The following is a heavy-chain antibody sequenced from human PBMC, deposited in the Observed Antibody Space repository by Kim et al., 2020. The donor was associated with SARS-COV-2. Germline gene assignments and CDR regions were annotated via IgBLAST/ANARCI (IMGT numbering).Heavy chain of an antibody. J-gene: IGHJ4*02. V-gene: IGHV3-33*01. Sequence: GGSLRLSCAASGFTFSSYGMHWVRQAPGKGLEWVAVIWYDGSNKYYADSVKGRFTISRDNSKNTLYLQMNSLRAEDTAVYYCARDRYFWGWNYGDFDYWGQGTLVTVSS. CDR1: GFTFSSYG. D-gene: IGHD1-7*01. CDR3: ARDRYFWGWNYGDFDY. CDR2: IWYDGSNK.